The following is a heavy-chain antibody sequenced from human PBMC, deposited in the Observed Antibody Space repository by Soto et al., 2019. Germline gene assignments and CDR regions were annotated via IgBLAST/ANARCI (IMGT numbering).Heavy chain of an antibody. CDR1: GFIFSRYA. CDR2: ISTSSSYI. Sequence: EVLLVESGGGLVKPGGSLRLSCESSGFIFSRYAMNWVRQAPGKGLEWVSSISTSSSYIYYKDSVKGRFTISRDNAKNTLFLQMSSLRAEDTALYFYARANGYSGYDSRDYWGQGALVTVSS. D-gene: IGHD5-12*01. J-gene: IGHJ4*02. V-gene: IGHV3-21*01. CDR3: ARANGYSGYDSRDY.